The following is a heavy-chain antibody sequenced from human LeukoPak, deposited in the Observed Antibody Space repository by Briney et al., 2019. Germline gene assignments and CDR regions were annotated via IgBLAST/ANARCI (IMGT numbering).Heavy chain of an antibody. CDR1: GFISDNSV. D-gene: IGHD5-12*01. Sequence: GGSLRLSCATSGFISDNSVMHWVRQAPGKGLEWVSGIAWSGEYIAYAGSVKGRFTISRDNAKNSLYLQMNSLRAEDTAVYYCARVRGYDCDYWGQGTLVTVSS. V-gene: IGHV3-9*02. CDR3: ARVRGYDCDY. CDR2: IAWSGEYI. J-gene: IGHJ4*02.